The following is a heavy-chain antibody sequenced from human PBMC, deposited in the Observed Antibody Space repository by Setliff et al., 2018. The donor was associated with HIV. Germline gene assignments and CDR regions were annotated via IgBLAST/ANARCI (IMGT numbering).Heavy chain of an antibody. V-gene: IGHV3-74*03. CDR3: ARGVRGVVNGMDV. CDR2: INTDGSSA. CDR1: GFTFSNSW. J-gene: IGHJ6*02. D-gene: IGHD3-10*01. Sequence: PWGSLRLSCAASGFTFSNSWMHWVRQAPGKGLVWVSRINTDGSSATSADSVKGRFTISRDNAKNTLYLQMNSLRAEDTAVYYCARGVRGVVNGMDVWGQGTTVTVSS.